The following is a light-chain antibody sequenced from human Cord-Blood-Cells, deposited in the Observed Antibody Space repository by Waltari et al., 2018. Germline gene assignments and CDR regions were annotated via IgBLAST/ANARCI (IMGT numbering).Light chain of an antibody. Sequence: QSALTQPASVSGSPGQSITISCTGTSSDVGGYNYVSWYQQHPGKAPKLMIYVCSNRPSGVSNRFSGSKSGNTASLTISGLQAEDEADYYCSSYTSSSTPVVFGGGTKLTVL. V-gene: IGLV2-14*01. CDR1: SSDVGGYNY. CDR3: SSYTSSSTPVV. CDR2: VCS. J-gene: IGLJ2*01.